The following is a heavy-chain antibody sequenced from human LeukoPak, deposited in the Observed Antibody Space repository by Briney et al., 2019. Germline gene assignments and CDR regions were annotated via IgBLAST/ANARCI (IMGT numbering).Heavy chain of an antibody. J-gene: IGHJ2*01. V-gene: IGHV4-34*01. D-gene: IGHD3-22*01. CDR2: VNHSGST. CDR3: ARGRDGSGYYHNWYFDL. CDR1: GGSFSGYY. Sequence: SETLSLTCAVYGGSFSGYYWSWIRQPPGKGLEWIGEVNHSGSTNYNPSPKSRVTISVDTSKNQFSLKLSSVTAADTAVYYCARGRDGSGYYHNWYFDLWGRGTLVTVSS.